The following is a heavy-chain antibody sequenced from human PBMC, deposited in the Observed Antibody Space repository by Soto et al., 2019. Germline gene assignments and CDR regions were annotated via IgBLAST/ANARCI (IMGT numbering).Heavy chain of an antibody. CDR3: ARRYSMALDI. Sequence: QVQLQESGPGLVKPSETLSLTCTVSGGSISSYYWSWIRQPPGKGLEWIGYIYYSWSTNYNPSLKSRVTISVDTSKNQFSLKLSSVTAADTAVYYCARRYSMALDIWGQGTMITVSS. CDR2: IYYSWST. D-gene: IGHD6-13*01. J-gene: IGHJ3*02. V-gene: IGHV4-59*08. CDR1: GGSISSYY.